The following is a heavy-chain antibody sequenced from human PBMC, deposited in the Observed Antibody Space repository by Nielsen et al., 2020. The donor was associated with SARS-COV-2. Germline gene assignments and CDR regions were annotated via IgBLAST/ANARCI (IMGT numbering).Heavy chain of an antibody. CDR3: ARQRGGHGDYVGDGFDI. D-gene: IGHD4-17*01. V-gene: IGHV4-4*02. J-gene: IGHJ3*02. CDR2: IYHGGTI. CDR1: GDSITSQTW. Sequence: GSLRLSCGVFGDSITSQTWWSWVRQPPGKGLEWIGQIYHGGTINYKPSLKSRVTMSVDTSKNQFSLKLSSVTAADTALFYCARQRGGHGDYVGDGFDIWGQGTMVTVSS.